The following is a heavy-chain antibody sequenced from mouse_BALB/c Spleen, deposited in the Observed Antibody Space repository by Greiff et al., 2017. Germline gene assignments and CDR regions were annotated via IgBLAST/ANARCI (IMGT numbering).Heavy chain of an antibody. Sequence: EVHLVESGGGLVQPGGSRKLSCAASGFTFSSFGMHWVRQAPEKGLEWVAYISSGSSTIYYADTVKGRFTISRDNPKNTLFLQMTSLRSEDTAMYYCARSGTEAMDYWGQGTSVTVSS. V-gene: IGHV5-17*02. CDR1: GFTFSSFG. CDR2: ISSGSSTI. J-gene: IGHJ4*01. CDR3: ARSGTEAMDY. D-gene: IGHD3-1*01.